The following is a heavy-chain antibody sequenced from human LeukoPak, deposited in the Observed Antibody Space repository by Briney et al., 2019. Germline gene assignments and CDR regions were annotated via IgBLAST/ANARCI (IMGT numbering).Heavy chain of an antibody. D-gene: IGHD1-26*01. J-gene: IGHJ4*02. V-gene: IGHV3-48*03. CDR1: GFNVNSFE. CDR2: ISDSGGVI. CDR3: AGGPQYTGSFPY. Sequence: GSLRLSCAASGFNVNSFEMTWVRQAPGLGLEFLSYISDSGGVIKYADSVKGRFIISRDSAENALYLQMNNLGADDTAVYFCAGGPQYTGSFPYWGQGTLVAVSP.